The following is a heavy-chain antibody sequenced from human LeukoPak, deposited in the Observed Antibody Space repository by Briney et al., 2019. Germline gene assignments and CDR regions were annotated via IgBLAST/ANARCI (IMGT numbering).Heavy chain of an antibody. CDR1: GLTFSSHA. Sequence: GRSLRLSCTSTGLTFSSHAMSWVRQAPRKGLEWVSAISGRGGSTYYADSVKGRFTISRDNSKNTLYLQMNSLRAEDTAVYYCAKQVLLWFGEFLDYWGQGTLVTVSS. CDR2: ISGRGGST. V-gene: IGHV3-23*01. CDR3: AKQVLLWFGEFLDY. D-gene: IGHD3-10*01. J-gene: IGHJ4*02.